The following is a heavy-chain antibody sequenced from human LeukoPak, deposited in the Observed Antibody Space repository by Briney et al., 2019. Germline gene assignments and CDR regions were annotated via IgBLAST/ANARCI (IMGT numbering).Heavy chain of an antibody. J-gene: IGHJ4*02. Sequence: SRTLSLTCTVSGGAISSSSYYWGWIRQPPGKGLEWIGSIFYSGSTYYNPSLKSRVTMSVDTSKNQFSLRLSSVTAVDTAVYYCARIGPILGAAWVDYWGQGTLVSVSS. CDR2: IFYSGST. V-gene: IGHV4-39*07. D-gene: IGHD3-3*02. CDR1: GGAISSSSYY. CDR3: ARIGPILGAAWVDY.